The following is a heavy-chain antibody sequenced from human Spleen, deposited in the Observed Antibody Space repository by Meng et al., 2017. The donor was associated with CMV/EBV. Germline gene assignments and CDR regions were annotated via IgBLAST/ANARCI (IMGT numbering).Heavy chain of an antibody. V-gene: IGHV3-20*04. J-gene: IGHJ4*02. CDR3: TRDALAFDY. CDR1: GFTFDDYG. D-gene: IGHD6-6*01. Sequence: GESLKISCAASGFTFDDYGMSWVRQAPGKGLEWVSGISWNGNNIGYADSVKGRFTLSRDNAKSSLYLQMDSLRAEDTALYYCTRDALAFDYWGQGTLVTVSS. CDR2: ISWNGNNI.